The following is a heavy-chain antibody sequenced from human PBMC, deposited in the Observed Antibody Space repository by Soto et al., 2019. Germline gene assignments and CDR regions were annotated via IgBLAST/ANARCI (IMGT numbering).Heavy chain of an antibody. CDR2: IFHSGDT. V-gene: IGHV4-4*02. CDR3: AYSTGWYRHDV. D-gene: IGHD6-19*01. J-gene: IGHJ3*01. Sequence: QVQLQESGPGLVKPSGTLSLTCAVSGDSISNSRWWTWVRQPPGKGLEWIGDIFHSGDTNYNPSLKSRVFISVDTSQNQFSLKVSSVTAADTAVYYCAYSTGWYRHDVWGQGTLVTVSS. CDR1: GDSISNSRW.